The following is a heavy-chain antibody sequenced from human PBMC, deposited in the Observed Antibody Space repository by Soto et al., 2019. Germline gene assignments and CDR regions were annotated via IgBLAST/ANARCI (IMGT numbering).Heavy chain of an antibody. Sequence: QVQLVQSGAGVKKPGSSVKVSCKASGGTFSSYAISWVRQAPGQGLEWMGGIIPIFGTADYAQKVQGRVTITADESTSTVYMELSSLRSEDTAVYYCARGQTGGRWGYDFDYWGQGTLVTVSS. D-gene: IGHD3-16*01. CDR1: GGTFSSYA. CDR2: IIPIFGTA. J-gene: IGHJ4*02. CDR3: ARGQTGGRWGYDFDY. V-gene: IGHV1-69*12.